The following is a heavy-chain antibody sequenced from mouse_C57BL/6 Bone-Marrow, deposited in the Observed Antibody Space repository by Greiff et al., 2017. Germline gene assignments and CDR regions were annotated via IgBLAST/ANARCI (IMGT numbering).Heavy chain of an antibody. J-gene: IGHJ2*01. CDR3: ARGTKYYFDY. V-gene: IGHV1-61*01. Sequence: QVQLQQPGAELVRPGSSVKLSCKASGYTFTSYWMDWVKQRPGQGLEWIGNIYPSDSETHYNQKFKDKATLTVDKSSSTAYMQLSSLTSEDSAVYYCARGTKYYFDYWGQGTTLTVSS. CDR2: IYPSDSET. CDR1: GYTFTSYW. D-gene: IGHD1-1*01.